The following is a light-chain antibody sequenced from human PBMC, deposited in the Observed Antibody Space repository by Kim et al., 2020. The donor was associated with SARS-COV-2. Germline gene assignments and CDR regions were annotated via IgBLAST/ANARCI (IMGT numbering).Light chain of an antibody. Sequence: DIQMTQSPSTLSASVGDRVTITCRASQSISSWLAWYQQKPGKAPDLLIYKASNLESGVPSRFSGSGSGTEFTLTINSLQPDDCVTYYCQQYSDYPWTFGQGTKVDIK. CDR2: KAS. CDR3: QQYSDYPWT. CDR1: QSISSW. J-gene: IGKJ1*01. V-gene: IGKV1-5*03.